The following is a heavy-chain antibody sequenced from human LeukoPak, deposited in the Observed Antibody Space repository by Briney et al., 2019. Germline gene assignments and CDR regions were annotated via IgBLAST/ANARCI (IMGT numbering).Heavy chain of an antibody. J-gene: IGHJ6*03. CDR2: INPSGGST. CDR1: GYTFTSYY. D-gene: IGHD2-2*01. CDR3: AREGGYCSSTSCYFSGYYYYMDV. Sequence: ASVKLSCKASGYTFTSYYMHWVRQAPGQGLEWMGIINPSGGSTSYAQKFQGRVTMTRDMSTSTVYMELSSLRSEDTAVYYCAREGGYCSSTSCYFSGYYYYMDVWGKGTTVTVSS. V-gene: IGHV1-46*01.